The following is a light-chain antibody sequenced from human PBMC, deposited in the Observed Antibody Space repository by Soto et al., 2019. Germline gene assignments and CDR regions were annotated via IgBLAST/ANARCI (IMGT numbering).Light chain of an antibody. J-gene: IGLJ1*01. Sequence: QSVLTQPPSASGSPGQSVAISCTGTSSDVGGYNYVSWYQQHPGKAPKLMIYEVDKRPSGVPDRFSGCKSGNTASLTVSGLQAEHEADYYCSSYAGSSNVFGTGTKVTVL. CDR1: SSDVGGYNY. CDR2: EVD. V-gene: IGLV2-8*01. CDR3: SSYAGSSNV.